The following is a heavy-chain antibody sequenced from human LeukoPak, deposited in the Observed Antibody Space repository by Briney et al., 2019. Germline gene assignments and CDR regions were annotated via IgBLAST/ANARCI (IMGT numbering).Heavy chain of an antibody. CDR1: GYTFTSYD. CDR2: INPSGGST. V-gene: IGHV1-46*01. D-gene: IGHD4-4*01. J-gene: IGHJ6*02. CDR3: ARDLYVGTVTLDV. Sequence: GASVTVSCKASGYTFTSYDINWVRQATGQGLEWMGIINPSGGSTSYAQKFQGRVTMTRDTSTSTVYMELSSLRSEDTAVYYCARDLYVGTVTLDVWGQGTTVTVSS.